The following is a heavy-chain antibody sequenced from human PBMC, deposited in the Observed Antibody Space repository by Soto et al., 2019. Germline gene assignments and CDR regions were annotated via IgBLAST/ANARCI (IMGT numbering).Heavy chain of an antibody. Sequence: LRLSCTASGFTVSSNYMNWVRQAPGKGLEWVSVIYSGGSTYYADSVKGRFTTSRDNSKNTLYLQMNSLRAEDTAVYYCARGVEYDILTGYYKGDAFDIWGQGTMVTVSS. J-gene: IGHJ3*02. CDR1: GFTVSSNY. CDR2: IYSGGST. D-gene: IGHD3-9*01. V-gene: IGHV3-53*01. CDR3: ARGVEYDILTGYYKGDAFDI.